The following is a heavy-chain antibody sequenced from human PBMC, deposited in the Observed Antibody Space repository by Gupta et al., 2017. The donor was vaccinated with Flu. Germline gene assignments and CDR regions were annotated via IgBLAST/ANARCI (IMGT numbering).Heavy chain of an antibody. CDR1: GYTFTSYG. J-gene: IGHJ4*02. V-gene: IGHV1-18*01. CDR2: ISAYNGNT. D-gene: IGHD3-22*01. Sequence: QVQLVQSGAEVKKPGASVKVSCKASGYTFTSYGISWVRQAPGQGLEWMGWISAYNGNTNYAQKLQGRVTMTTDTSTSTAYMELRSLRSDDTAVYYCARARIGLGYYYDSSGYYHTHWGQGTLVTVSS. CDR3: ARARIGLGYYYDSSGYYHTH.